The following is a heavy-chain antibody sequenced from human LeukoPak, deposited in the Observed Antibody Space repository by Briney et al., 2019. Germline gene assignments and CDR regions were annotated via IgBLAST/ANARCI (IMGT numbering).Heavy chain of an antibody. CDR1: GFTFSSYS. CDR3: ARGGIVVVSYFDY. J-gene: IGHJ4*02. CDR2: ISSSSSYT. V-gene: IGHV3-21*01. Sequence: GGSLRLSCAASGFTFSSYSMNWVRQAPGKGLEWVSSISSSSSYTYYADSVKGRFTISRDNAKNSLYLQMNSLRAEDTAVYYCARGGIVVVSYFDYWGQGTLVTVSS. D-gene: IGHD3-22*01.